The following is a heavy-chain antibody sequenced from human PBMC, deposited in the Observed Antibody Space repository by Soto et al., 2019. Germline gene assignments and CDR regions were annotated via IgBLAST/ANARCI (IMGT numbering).Heavy chain of an antibody. Sequence: EVQLLESGGGLVQPGGSLKLFCAASGFHFRKDAMSWLRQNPGKGLEWVLALNGRGGSKFHADSAKGRFTISRDNSRNTLYMEMNSLRADDTAVYFCAKGSADGSPYYFDSWGQGALVTVSS. CDR2: LNGRGGSK. V-gene: IGHV3-23*01. CDR3: AKGSADGSPYYFDS. J-gene: IGHJ4*02. CDR1: GFHFRKDA. D-gene: IGHD6-25*01.